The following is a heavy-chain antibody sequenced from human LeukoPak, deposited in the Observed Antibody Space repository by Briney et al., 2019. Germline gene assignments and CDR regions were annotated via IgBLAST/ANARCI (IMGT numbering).Heavy chain of an antibody. V-gene: IGHV4-39*07. CDR1: GGSISSSSYY. J-gene: IGHJ3*02. CDR2: INHSGST. Sequence: SETLSLICTVSGGSISSSSYYWGWIRQPPGKGLEWIGEINHSGSTNYNPSLKSRVTISVDTSKNQFSLKLSSVTAADTAVYFCARARNYYDSSDYYYEGDAFDIWGQGTMVTVSS. D-gene: IGHD3-22*01. CDR3: ARARNYYDSSDYYYEGDAFDI.